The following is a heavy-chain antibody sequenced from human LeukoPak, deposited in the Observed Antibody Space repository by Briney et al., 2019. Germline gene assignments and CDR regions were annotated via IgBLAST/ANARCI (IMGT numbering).Heavy chain of an antibody. J-gene: IGHJ3*02. CDR2: INSDGSST. Sequence: GGSLRLSCAASGFTFSSYWMHWVRQAPGKGLVWVSRINSDGSSTSYADSVKGRFTISRDNAKNSLYLQMNSLRAEDTAVYYCAKDGATGGAFDIWGQGTMVTVSS. CDR3: AKDGATGGAFDI. D-gene: IGHD3-16*01. CDR1: GFTFSSYW. V-gene: IGHV3-74*01.